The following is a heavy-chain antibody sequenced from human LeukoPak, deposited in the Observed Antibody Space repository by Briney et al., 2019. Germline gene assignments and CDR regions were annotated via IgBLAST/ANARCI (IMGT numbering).Heavy chain of an antibody. Sequence: GGSLRLFCAASGFTFSNAWMSWVRQAPGKGLEWVGRIKSKTDGGTTDYAAPVKGRFTISRDDSKNTLYLQMNSLKTEDTAVYYCTTDPLWIAVASGTNFDYWGQGTLVTVSS. CDR3: TTDPLWIAVASGTNFDY. CDR2: IKSKTDGGTT. D-gene: IGHD6-19*01. CDR1: GFTFSNAW. V-gene: IGHV3-15*01. J-gene: IGHJ4*02.